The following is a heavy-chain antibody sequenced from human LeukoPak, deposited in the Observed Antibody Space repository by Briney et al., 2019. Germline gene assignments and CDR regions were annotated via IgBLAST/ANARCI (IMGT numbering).Heavy chain of an antibody. CDR3: ARGIAVAGNSLTLDY. D-gene: IGHD6-19*01. CDR2: IYYSGST. CDR1: GGSISSYY. V-gene: IGHV4-59*01. J-gene: IGHJ4*02. Sequence: SETLSLTCTVSGGSISSYYWSWIRQPPGKGLEWIGYIYYSGSTNYNPSLKSRVTISVDTSKNQFSLKLSSVTAADTAVYYCARGIAVAGNSLTLDYWGQGTLVTVSS.